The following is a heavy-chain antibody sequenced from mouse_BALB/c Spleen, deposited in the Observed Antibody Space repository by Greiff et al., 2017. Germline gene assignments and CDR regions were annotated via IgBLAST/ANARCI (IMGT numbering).Heavy chain of an antibody. CDR1: GFTFNTYA. Sequence: DVHLVESGGGLVQPKGSLKLSCAASGFTFNTYAMNWVRQAPGKGLEWVARIRSKSNNYATYYADSVKDRFTISRDDSQSMLYLQMNNLKTEDTAMYYCVRHLFFDYWGQGTTRTVSS. V-gene: IGHV10-1*02. D-gene: IGHD5-1*01. CDR2: IRSKSNNYAT. J-gene: IGHJ2*01. CDR3: VRHLFFDY.